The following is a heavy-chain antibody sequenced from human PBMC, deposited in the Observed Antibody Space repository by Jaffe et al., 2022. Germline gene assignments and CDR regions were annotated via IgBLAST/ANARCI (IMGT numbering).Heavy chain of an antibody. D-gene: IGHD2-15*01. CDR1: GYSFTSYW. CDR2: IYPGDSDT. J-gene: IGHJ4*02. V-gene: IGHV5-51*01. CDR3: ARQLGYCSGGSCNPYYFDY. Sequence: EVQLVQSGAEVKKPGESLKISCKGSGYSFTSYWIGWVRQMPGKGLEWMGIIYPGDSDTRYSPSFQGQVTISADKSISTAYLQWSSLKASDTAMYYCARQLGYCSGGSCNPYYFDYWGQGTLVTVSS.